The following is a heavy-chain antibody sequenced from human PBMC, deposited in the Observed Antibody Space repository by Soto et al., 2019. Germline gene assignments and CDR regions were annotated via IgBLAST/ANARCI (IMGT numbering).Heavy chain of an antibody. CDR3: ARDRGGLYNFYGVDV. Sequence: GXSVKVSCKASGYTFTGYYMHWVRQAPVQGLEWVGWINPHSGGTNSAQKFQGRVTMTRDTSISTAYMELTSLRSDDTAVYYCARDRGGLYNFYGVDVWGQGTTVTVSS. J-gene: IGHJ6*02. D-gene: IGHD2-15*01. CDR1: GYTFTGYY. V-gene: IGHV1-2*02. CDR2: INPHSGGT.